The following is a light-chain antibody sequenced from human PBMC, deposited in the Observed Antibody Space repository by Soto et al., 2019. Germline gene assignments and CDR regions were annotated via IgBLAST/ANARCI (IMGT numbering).Light chain of an antibody. CDR2: EFC. Sequence: VLTQTPLSLLVAPGHPASISCKSSQSLLHITRETFHFYYLQKPSQSPQLLIYEFCTRGSGVPDIFSGSGSGADFTPISSRLDTDDVGIYCCKQSTQLPPTFGQGTRLEIK. V-gene: IGKV2D-29*02. CDR1: QSLLHITRETF. CDR3: KQSTQLPPT. J-gene: IGKJ5*01.